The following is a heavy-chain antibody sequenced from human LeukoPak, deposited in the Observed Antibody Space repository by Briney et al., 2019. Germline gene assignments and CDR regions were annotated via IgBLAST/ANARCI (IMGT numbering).Heavy chain of an antibody. J-gene: IGHJ4*02. D-gene: IGHD4-23*01. CDR3: ARDSGGSSPFDY. CDR2: ISGSGGTT. Sequence: GGSLRLSCAASGFTFSSYAMSWVRQAPGKGLEWVSSISGSGGTTYYADSVKGRFTISRDNAKNSLYLQMNSLRAEDTAVYYCARDSGGSSPFDYWGQGTLVTVSS. V-gene: IGHV3-23*01. CDR1: GFTFSSYA.